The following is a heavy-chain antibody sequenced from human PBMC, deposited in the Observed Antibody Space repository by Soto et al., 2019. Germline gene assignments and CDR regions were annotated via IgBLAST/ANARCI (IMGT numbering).Heavy chain of an antibody. J-gene: IGHJ6*02. D-gene: IGHD6-19*01. CDR3: ARDAYSSGWYVEVYYYYGMDV. CDR1: GFTFSSYG. Sequence: LRLSCAASGFTFSSYGMHWVRQAPGKGLEWVAVIWYDGSNKYYADSVKGRFTISRDNSKNTLYLQMNSLRAEDTAVYYCARDAYSSGWYVEVYYYYGMDVWGQGTTVTVSS. CDR2: IWYDGSNK. V-gene: IGHV3-33*01.